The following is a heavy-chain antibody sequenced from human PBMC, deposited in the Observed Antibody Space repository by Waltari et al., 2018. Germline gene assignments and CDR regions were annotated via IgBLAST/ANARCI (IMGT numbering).Heavy chain of an antibody. V-gene: IGHV3-74*01. CDR3: TRGEINYSRFDY. J-gene: IGHJ4*02. Sequence: EVQLVESGGDLVQPGGSLRLSCAASGFTFSHYWMHWVRQAPGKGLAWVSRINVDGSSTVYANSVAGRFTISRDNAKNTVYLEMSGLRAEDTAVYYCTRGEINYSRFDYWGQGSLVTVSS. CDR2: INVDGSST. D-gene: IGHD4-4*01. CDR1: GFTFSHYW.